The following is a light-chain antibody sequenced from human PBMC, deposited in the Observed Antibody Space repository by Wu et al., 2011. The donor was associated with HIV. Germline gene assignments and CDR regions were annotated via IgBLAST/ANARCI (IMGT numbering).Light chain of an antibody. V-gene: IGKV1-27*01. J-gene: IGKJ1*01. CDR3: QKYNTAPWT. Sequence: WYQQNQETSKVLIYCCIHFAIRVPSSFSGSGSGTDFTLTISSLQPEDVATYYCQKYNTAPWTFGQGTKVEMK. CDR2: CCI.